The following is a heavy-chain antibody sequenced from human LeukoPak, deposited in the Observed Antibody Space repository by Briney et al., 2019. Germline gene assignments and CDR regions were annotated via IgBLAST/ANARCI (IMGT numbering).Heavy chain of an antibody. CDR2: ISNDGSNK. Sequence: LTGGSLRLSCAASGFTFNNYGMHWVRQAPGKGLEWVAVISNDGSNKYYADSVKGRFTISRDNSKNTLYLQMDSLRAEDTAVYYCARETGSGWYYFDCWGQGTLVTVSS. D-gene: IGHD6-19*01. CDR3: ARETGSGWYYFDC. V-gene: IGHV3-30*03. J-gene: IGHJ4*02. CDR1: GFTFNNYG.